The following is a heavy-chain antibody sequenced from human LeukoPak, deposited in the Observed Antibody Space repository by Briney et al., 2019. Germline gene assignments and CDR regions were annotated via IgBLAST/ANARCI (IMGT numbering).Heavy chain of an antibody. Sequence: GGSLGLSCAASGFTFSSYGMHWVRQAPGKGLEWVAFIRYDGSKNYCADSVKGRFIISRDNSKNTLYLQMNSLRGEDTAVYYCAKGSDSFDYWGQGTLVTVSS. J-gene: IGHJ4*02. CDR3: AKGSDSFDY. CDR2: IRYDGSKN. V-gene: IGHV3-30*02. CDR1: GFTFSSYG.